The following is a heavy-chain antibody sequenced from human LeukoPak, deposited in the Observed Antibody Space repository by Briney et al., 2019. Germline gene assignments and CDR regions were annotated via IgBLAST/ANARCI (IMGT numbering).Heavy chain of an antibody. V-gene: IGHV4-4*07. CDR3: ARTRGGDYAHFDY. D-gene: IGHD4-17*01. CDR1: GDSISIYY. Sequence: SETLSLTCTVSGDSISIYYWSWVRQPAGKGLEWIGRTYSSGSVNYNPSLKNRVNMSVDTSKNQFSLNLTSVTAADTAVYYCARTRGGDYAHFDYWGQGTLVTVSS. J-gene: IGHJ4*02. CDR2: TYSSGSV.